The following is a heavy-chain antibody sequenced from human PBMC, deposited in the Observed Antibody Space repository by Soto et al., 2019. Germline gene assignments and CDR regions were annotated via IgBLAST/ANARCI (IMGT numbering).Heavy chain of an antibody. Sequence: GGSLRLSCAASGFTFNSYAMSWVRQAPGKGLEWVSAISGIGGTTHYADSVKGRFTISRDNSKNTLYLQMNSLRAEDTAVYYCAREYSSGWKTFDYWGQGTLVTAPQ. CDR1: GFTFNSYA. CDR2: ISGIGGTT. CDR3: AREYSSGWKTFDY. D-gene: IGHD6-19*01. V-gene: IGHV3-23*01. J-gene: IGHJ4*02.